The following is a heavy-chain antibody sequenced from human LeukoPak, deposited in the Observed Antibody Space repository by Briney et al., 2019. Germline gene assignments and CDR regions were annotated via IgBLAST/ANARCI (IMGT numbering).Heavy chain of an antibody. V-gene: IGHV3-30*03. Sequence: GGSLRLSRAASGFTFSSYGMHWVRQAPGKGLEWVAVISYDGSNKYYADSVKGRFTISRDNSKNTLYLQMNSLRAEDTAVYYCASKMATPDPDYWGQGTLVTVSS. CDR1: GFTFSSYG. CDR2: ISYDGSNK. D-gene: IGHD5-24*01. CDR3: ASKMATPDPDY. J-gene: IGHJ4*02.